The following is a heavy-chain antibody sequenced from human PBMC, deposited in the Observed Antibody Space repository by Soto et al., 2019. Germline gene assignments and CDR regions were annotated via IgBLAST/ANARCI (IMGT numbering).Heavy chain of an antibody. CDR1: GYTFTSYY. J-gene: IGHJ3*02. D-gene: IGHD6-13*01. CDR3: ARAIAAAGTQPAFDI. Sequence: ASVKVSCKASGYTFTSYYMHWVRQAPGQGLEWMGIINPSGGSTSYAQKFQGRVTMTRDTSTSTVYMELSSLRSEDTAVYYCARAIAAAGTQPAFDIWGQGTMVNVSS. V-gene: IGHV1-46*03. CDR2: INPSGGST.